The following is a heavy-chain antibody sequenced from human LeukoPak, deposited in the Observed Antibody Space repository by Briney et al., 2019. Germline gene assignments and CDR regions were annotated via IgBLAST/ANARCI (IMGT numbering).Heavy chain of an antibody. CDR3: ARAVAAAGTGAEYFQH. CDR1: RYTFTGYY. Sequence: GASVKVSCKASRYTFTGYYIHWVRQAPGQGLEWMGWINPNSGGTNYAQKFQGRVTMTRDTSINTAYMELSRLRSGDTAVYYCARAVAAAGTGAEYFQHWGQGTLVTVSS. V-gene: IGHV1-2*02. D-gene: IGHD6-13*01. J-gene: IGHJ1*01. CDR2: INPNSGGT.